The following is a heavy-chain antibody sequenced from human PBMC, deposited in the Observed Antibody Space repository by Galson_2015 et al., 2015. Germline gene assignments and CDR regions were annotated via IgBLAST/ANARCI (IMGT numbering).Heavy chain of an antibody. D-gene: IGHD1-14*01. J-gene: IGHJ4*02. V-gene: IGHV3-48*03. CDR2: ISSRGSTI. CDR3: PRDLLLRPMNRGKDS. CDR1: GFTFSSYE. Sequence: SLRLSCAASGFTFSSYEMNWVRQAPGKGLEWVSYISSRGSTIYYADSVKGRFTISRDNAKNSLYLQMKSCGPEDPAVYNLPRDLLLRPMNRGKDSWAQGTRVT.